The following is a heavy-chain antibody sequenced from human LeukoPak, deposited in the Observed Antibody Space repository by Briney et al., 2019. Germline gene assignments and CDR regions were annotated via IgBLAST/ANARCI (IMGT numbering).Heavy chain of an antibody. CDR3: VRLSPYDSSGYYYDY. CDR2: IGTAGDT. CDR1: GLSFENYG. V-gene: IGHV3-13*01. J-gene: IGHJ4*02. Sequence: GGSLRLSCAASGLSFENYGMHWVRQAIGKGLEWVSGIGTAGDTYYPGSVKGRFTISRENAKNSMYLQMNSLRAGDTAVYYCVRLSPYDSSGYYYDYWGQGTLVTVSS. D-gene: IGHD3-22*01.